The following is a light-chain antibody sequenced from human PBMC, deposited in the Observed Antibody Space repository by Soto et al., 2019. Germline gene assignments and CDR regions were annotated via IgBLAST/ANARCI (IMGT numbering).Light chain of an antibody. Sequence: EIVLPQSTATLSLSPGERATLSCRASQTITTYLAWYQQKPGQPPRLLIYGASNRATGIPARFSGSGSGTDFTLTISNLEPEDFAVYYCQQRSNWPANFGQGTRLGI. CDR1: QTITTY. V-gene: IGKV3-11*01. CDR2: GAS. CDR3: QQRSNWPAN. J-gene: IGKJ5*01.